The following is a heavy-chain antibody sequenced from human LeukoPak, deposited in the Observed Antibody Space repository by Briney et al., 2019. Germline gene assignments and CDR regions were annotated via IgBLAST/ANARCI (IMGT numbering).Heavy chain of an antibody. D-gene: IGHD3-10*01. J-gene: IGHJ3*02. CDR1: GFTFSSYS. CDR2: IKQDGSEK. CDR3: ARDSGDDAFDI. V-gene: IGHV3-7*01. Sequence: PGGSLRLSCAASGFTFSSYSMNWVRQAPGKGLEWVANIKQDGSEKYYVDSVKGRFTISRDNAKNSLYLQMNSLRAEDTAVYYCARDSGDDAFDIWGQGTMVTVSS.